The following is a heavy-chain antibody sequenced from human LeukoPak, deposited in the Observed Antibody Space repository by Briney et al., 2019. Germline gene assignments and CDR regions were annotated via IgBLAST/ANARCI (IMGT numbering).Heavy chain of an antibody. D-gene: IGHD6-13*01. CDR1: GFTFSRST. J-gene: IGHJ6*02. V-gene: IGHV3-7*01. CDR2: MKEDGSGI. Sequence: AGGSLRLSCVVSGFTFSRSTMTWVRQAPGKGPEWVAKMKEDGSGIYYMDSVKGRFTISRDNAKNSLYLQMNGLRAEDTAVYYCAQSTYSSSWADTYYFYGMDVWGQGTTVTVS. CDR3: AQSTYSSSWADTYYFYGMDV.